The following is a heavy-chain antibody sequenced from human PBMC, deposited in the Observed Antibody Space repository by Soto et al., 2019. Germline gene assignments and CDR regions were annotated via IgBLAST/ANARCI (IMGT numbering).Heavy chain of an antibody. D-gene: IGHD6-13*01. CDR3: AIRYSSPWYFDL. Sequence: QVQLQQWGAGLLKPSETLSLTCAVYGGSFSGYYWSWIRQPPGKGLEWIGEINHSGSTNYNPSLKSRVTISVDTSKNQFSLKLSSVTAADTAVYYCAIRYSSPWYFDLWGRGSLVTVSS. CDR1: GGSFSGYY. J-gene: IGHJ2*01. V-gene: IGHV4-34*01. CDR2: INHSGST.